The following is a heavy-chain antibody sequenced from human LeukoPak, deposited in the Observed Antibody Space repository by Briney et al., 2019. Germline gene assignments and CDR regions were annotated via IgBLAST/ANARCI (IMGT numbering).Heavy chain of an antibody. CDR3: ARGLLYSSSWYMDYFDY. CDR1: GFTFSSYW. CDR2: IKQDGSEK. D-gene: IGHD6-13*01. J-gene: IGHJ4*02. Sequence: GGSLRLSCAASGFTFSSYWMSWVSQSPGKGLEWVATIKQDGSEKYYVDSVKGRFTISRDNAKSSLYLQMISLRAEDTAVYYCARGLLYSSSWYMDYFDYWGQGTLVTVSS. V-gene: IGHV3-7*01.